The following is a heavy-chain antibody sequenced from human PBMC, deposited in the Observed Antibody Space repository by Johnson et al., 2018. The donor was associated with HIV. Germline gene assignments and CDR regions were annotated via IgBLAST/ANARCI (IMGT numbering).Heavy chain of an antibody. Sequence: VQLVESGGGVVRPGRSLRLSCAASGFTFSSYAMHWVRQATGKGLEWVSAIGTAGDTYYPGSVKGRFTISRENAKNSLYLQMNSLRAEDTALYYCAKKRGYDSSGHDAFDIWGQGTMGTVSS. D-gene: IGHD3-22*01. V-gene: IGHV3-13*01. J-gene: IGHJ3*02. CDR1: GFTFSSYA. CDR2: IGTAGDT. CDR3: AKKRGYDSSGHDAFDI.